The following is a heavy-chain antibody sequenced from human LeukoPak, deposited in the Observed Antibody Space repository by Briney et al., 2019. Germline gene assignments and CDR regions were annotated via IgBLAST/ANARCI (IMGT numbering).Heavy chain of an antibody. V-gene: IGHV1-69*02. Sequence: ASVKVSCKASGGTFSSYTISWVRQAPGQGLELMGRIIPILGIASYAQKFQGRVTITAGKSTSTAYMELGSLGSEDTAVYYCGGVVTPHGDYGGDYFDYWGEGTLVTVSS. CDR1: GGTFSSYT. CDR3: GGVVTPHGDYGGDYFDY. CDR2: IIPILGIA. J-gene: IGHJ4*02. D-gene: IGHD4-23*01.